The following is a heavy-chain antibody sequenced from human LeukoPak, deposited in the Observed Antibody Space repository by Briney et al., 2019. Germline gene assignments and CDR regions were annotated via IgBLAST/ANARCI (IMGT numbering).Heavy chain of an antibody. V-gene: IGHV3-15*01. Sequence: GGSLRLSCAASGFTFSNAWMSWVRQAPGKGLEWVGRIKSKTDGGTTDYAAPVKGRFTISRDDSKNTLYLQMNSLKTEDTAVYYCTTDPGNIWFGELLKAYWGQGNLVTVSS. CDR3: TTDPGNIWFGELLKAY. J-gene: IGHJ4*02. D-gene: IGHD3-10*01. CDR2: IKSKTDGGTT. CDR1: GFTFSNAW.